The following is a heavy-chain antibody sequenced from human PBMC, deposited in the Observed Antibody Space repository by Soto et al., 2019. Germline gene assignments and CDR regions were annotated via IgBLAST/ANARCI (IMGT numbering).Heavy chain of an antibody. D-gene: IGHD3-3*02. J-gene: IGHJ3*02. CDR3: ARVLGNDAFDI. Sequence: SETLSLTCAVSGDSISSSNWWSWVRQPPGKGLEWIGEIYHSGSTNYNPSLKSRVTISVDKSKNQFSLKLSSVTAADTAVYYCARVLGNDAFDIWGQGAMVTVSS. CDR2: IYHSGST. V-gene: IGHV4-4*02. CDR1: GDSISSSNW.